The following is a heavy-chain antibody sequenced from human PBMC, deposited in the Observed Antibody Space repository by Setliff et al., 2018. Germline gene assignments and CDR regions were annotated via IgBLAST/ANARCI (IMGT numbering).Heavy chain of an antibody. CDR1: GGSISSGSYY. V-gene: IGHV4-39*07. D-gene: IGHD5-18*01. J-gene: IGHJ6*02. Sequence: PSETLSLTCSVSGGSISSGSYYWGWIRQSPGKGLEWIGSMYYSGSTYYNPSLKGRVTLSVDPSKNQVSLKLKSATTADTAVYYCARDRTAYNYGMDVWGQGTTVTVSS. CDR3: ARDRTAYNYGMDV. CDR2: MYYSGST.